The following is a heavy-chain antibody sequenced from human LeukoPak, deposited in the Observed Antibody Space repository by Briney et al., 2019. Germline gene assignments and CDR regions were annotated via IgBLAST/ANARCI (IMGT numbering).Heavy chain of an antibody. CDR3: AKVYSTGWSYFDY. CDR2: FSDNSGTT. D-gene: IGHD6-19*01. J-gene: IGHJ4*01. V-gene: IGHV3-23*01. CDR1: GFTFSSFA. Sequence: PGASLRLSCAASGFTFSSFAMSWVRQAPGKGLEWVSGFSDNSGTTYYAVSVKGRFTISRDNSKNTVYLQMNSLRAEDTAIYYCAKVYSTGWSYFDYWGHGILVTVSS.